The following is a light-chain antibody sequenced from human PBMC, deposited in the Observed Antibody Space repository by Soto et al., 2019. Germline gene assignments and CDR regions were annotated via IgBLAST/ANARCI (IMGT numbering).Light chain of an antibody. CDR3: QQYNNWPPVT. CDR2: GAS. J-gene: IGKJ1*01. CDR1: QGVSSN. V-gene: IGKV3-15*01. Sequence: EIVLTQSPGTLSLSPGERATLSCRASQGVSSNLAWYQQKPGQAPRLLIYGASTRATGIPARFSGSGSGTEFTLTISSLQSEDFAVYYCQQYNNWPPVTFGQGTKVDIK.